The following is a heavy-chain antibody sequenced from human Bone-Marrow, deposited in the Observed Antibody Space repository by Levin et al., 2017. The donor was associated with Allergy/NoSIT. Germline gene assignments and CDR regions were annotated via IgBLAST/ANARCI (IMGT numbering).Heavy chain of an antibody. V-gene: IGHV4-4*07. CDR1: GGAISGAYY. CDR2: VHVSGSV. CDR3: ARESRLTSDFYKFYLDV. J-gene: IGHJ6*03. D-gene: IGHD4/OR15-4a*01. Sequence: PSETLPLTCTVSGGAISGAYYWSWIRQAAGQGLEWIGRVHVSGSVIYSPSLKGRVTISLDTSKNHLSLRLSAVTASDAATYFCARESRLTSDFYKFYLDVWGSGTAVTVSS.